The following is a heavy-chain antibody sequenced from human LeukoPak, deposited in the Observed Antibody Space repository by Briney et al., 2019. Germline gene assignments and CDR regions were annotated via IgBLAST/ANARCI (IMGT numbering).Heavy chain of an antibody. CDR3: ASGPGYDFWSGYYKD. V-gene: IGHV3-21*01. J-gene: IGHJ4*02. D-gene: IGHD3-3*01. CDR1: GFTFSSYS. Sequence: GGSLRLSCAASGFTFSSYSMNWVRQAPGKGLEWVSSISSSSSYIYYADSVKGRFTISRDNAKNSLYLQMNSLRAEDTAVYYCASGPGYDFWSGYYKDWGQGTLVTVSS. CDR2: ISSSSSYI.